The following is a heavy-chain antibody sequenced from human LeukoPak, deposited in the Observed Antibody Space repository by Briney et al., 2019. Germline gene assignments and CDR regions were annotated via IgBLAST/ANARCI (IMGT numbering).Heavy chain of an antibody. CDR1: GGTFSSYA. Sequence: ASVKVSCKASGGTFSSYAISWVRQAPGQGLEWMGGLIPIFGTANYAHKFQGRVTITADELTSTVYMELKSLTSDDTAVYYCAGGYWDSGWSCDLWGRGTLVSVSS. J-gene: IGHJ2*01. D-gene: IGHD2-21*01. CDR2: LIPIFGTA. V-gene: IGHV1-69*13. CDR3: AGGYWDSGWSCDL.